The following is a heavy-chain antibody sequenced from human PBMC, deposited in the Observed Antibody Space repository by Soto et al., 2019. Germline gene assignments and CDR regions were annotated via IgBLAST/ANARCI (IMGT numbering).Heavy chain of an antibody. V-gene: IGHV1-69*12. D-gene: IGHD1-1*01. Sequence: QVQLVQSGAEVKKPGSSVKVSCKASGGTFSSYAISWVRQAPGQGLEWMGGIIPIFGTANYAQKFQGRVTITADESTSTAYMELSSLRSEDTAVYYCARDPNHRGGSVQLERPPVDYWGQGTLVTVSS. CDR3: ARDPNHRGGSVQLERPPVDY. CDR2: IIPIFGTA. CDR1: GGTFSSYA. J-gene: IGHJ4*02.